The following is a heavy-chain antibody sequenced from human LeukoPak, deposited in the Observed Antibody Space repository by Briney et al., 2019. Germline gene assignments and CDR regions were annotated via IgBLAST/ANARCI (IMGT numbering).Heavy chain of an antibody. CDR3: ASEADCGGDCYLLHTNNWFDP. Sequence: PWASVKVSCKASGGTFSSYAISWVRQAPGQGLEWMGGIIPIFGTANYAQKFQGRVTITADESTSTAYMELSSLRSEDTAVYYCASEADCGGDCYLLHTNNWFDPWGQGTLVTVSS. V-gene: IGHV1-69*13. D-gene: IGHD2-21*02. CDR1: GGTFSSYA. CDR2: IIPIFGTA. J-gene: IGHJ5*02.